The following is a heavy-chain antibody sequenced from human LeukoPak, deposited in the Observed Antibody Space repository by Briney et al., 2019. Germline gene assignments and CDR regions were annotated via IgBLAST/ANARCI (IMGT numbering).Heavy chain of an antibody. CDR2: INPNSGGT. CDR3: ARVRPRYRGYAHDY. V-gene: IGHV1-2*02. D-gene: IGHD5-12*01. J-gene: IGHJ4*02. Sequence: ASVKVSCKASGYTFTGYYMHWVRQAPGQGLEWMGWINPNSGGTNYAQKFQGRVTMTRDTSISTAYMELSRLRSDDTAVYYCARVRPRYRGYAHDYWGQGTLVTVSS. CDR1: GYTFTGYY.